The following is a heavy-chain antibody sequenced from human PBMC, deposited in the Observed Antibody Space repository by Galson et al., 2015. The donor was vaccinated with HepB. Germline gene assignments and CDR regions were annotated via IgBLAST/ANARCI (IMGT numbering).Heavy chain of an antibody. V-gene: IGHV1-69*13. Sequence: SVKVSCKASGGTFRYYTISWVRQAPGQGLEWMGGIIPFFGTAKYAQKFQGRVTITADESTSTAYMELSSLRSEDTAVYYCAREGAREGNAETALVTPFDCWGQGTRVIVSS. J-gene: IGHJ4*02. D-gene: IGHD5-18*01. CDR2: IIPFFGTA. CDR1: GGTFRYYT. CDR3: AREGAREGNAETALVTPFDC.